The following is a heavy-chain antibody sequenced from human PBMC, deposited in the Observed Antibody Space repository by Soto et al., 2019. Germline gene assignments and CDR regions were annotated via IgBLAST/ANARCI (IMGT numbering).Heavy chain of an antibody. V-gene: IGHV3-49*03. Sequence: GSLRLSCNCSGFRFSEHAITLCRHSPFKGLEWVGFIRNTPYGGTTDYAASVRGRFTISRDDSESIAYLQMNSLKTEDSGVYYCSRGSFGYYGPWGPGTLVTVSS. CDR3: SRGSFGYYGP. J-gene: IGHJ5*02. CDR1: GFRFSEHA. D-gene: IGHD2-2*03. CDR2: IRNTPYGGTT.